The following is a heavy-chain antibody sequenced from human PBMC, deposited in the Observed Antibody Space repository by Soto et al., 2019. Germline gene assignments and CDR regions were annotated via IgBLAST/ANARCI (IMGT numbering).Heavy chain of an antibody. CDR1: GGSISSYY. CDR3: ARGATLYYDFWSGYPDPGDWFDP. V-gene: IGHV4-59*01. D-gene: IGHD3-3*01. J-gene: IGHJ5*02. Sequence: SETLSLTCTVSGGSISSYYWSWIRQPPGKGLEWIGYIYYSGSTNYNPSLKSRVTISVDTSKNQFSLKLSSVTAADTAVYYCARGATLYYDFWSGYPDPGDWFDPWGQGTLVTVPS. CDR2: IYYSGST.